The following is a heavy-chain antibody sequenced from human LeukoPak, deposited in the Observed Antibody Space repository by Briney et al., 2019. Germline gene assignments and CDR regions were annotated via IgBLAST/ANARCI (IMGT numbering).Heavy chain of an antibody. J-gene: IGHJ4*02. Sequence: ASVKVSCKASGYTFTSYDINWVRQATGQGLEWMGWMNPNSGNTGYAQKFLGRVTITRNTSISTAYMELSSLRSEDTAVYYCARVHYDFWSGYSPPYFDYWDQGTLVTVSS. V-gene: IGHV1-8*03. CDR3: ARVHYDFWSGYSPPYFDY. CDR1: GYTFTSYD. D-gene: IGHD3-3*01. CDR2: MNPNSGNT.